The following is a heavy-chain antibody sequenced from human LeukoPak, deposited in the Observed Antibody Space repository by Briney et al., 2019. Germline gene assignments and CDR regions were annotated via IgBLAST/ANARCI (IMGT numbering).Heavy chain of an antibody. J-gene: IGHJ4*02. D-gene: IGHD3/OR15-3a*01. V-gene: IGHV4-59*01. CDR2: IYYTGST. Sequence: SETLSLTCTVSGDSIDSYYWSWIRQPPGKGLECIAHIYYTGSTYYKPSLESRVTISVDTAKNQISLKLSSVTAADTAVYYCARYEEFSTGYSASSPRHYFGHWGQGTLVTVSS. CDR1: GDSIDSYY. CDR3: ARYEEFSTGYSASSPRHYFGH.